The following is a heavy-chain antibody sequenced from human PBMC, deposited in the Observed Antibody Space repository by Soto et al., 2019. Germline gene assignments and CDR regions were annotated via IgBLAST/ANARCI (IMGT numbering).Heavy chain of an antibody. J-gene: IGHJ6*02. Sequence: PGESLKISCKGSGYSLTSYWIGWVRQMPGKGLEWMGIIYPGDSDTRYSPSFQGQVTISADKSISTAYLQWSSLKASDTAMYYCASFTQDMYYGMDVWGQGTTVTVS. D-gene: IGHD3-16*01. CDR2: IYPGDSDT. V-gene: IGHV5-51*01. CDR1: GYSLTSYW. CDR3: ASFTQDMYYGMDV.